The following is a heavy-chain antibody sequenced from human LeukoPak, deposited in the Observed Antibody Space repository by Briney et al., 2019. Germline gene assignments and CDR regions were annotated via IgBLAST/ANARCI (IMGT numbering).Heavy chain of an antibody. D-gene: IGHD2-15*01. CDR2: ISSSGDTI. J-gene: IGHJ4*02. CDR3: AKMGLDCSGGSCYEDYFDY. CDR1: GFTLNTYD. V-gene: IGHV3-48*01. Sequence: QPGGSLRLSCAASGFTLNTYDMNWVRQAPGKGLEWVSFISSSGDTIHYADSVRGRVTISRDNAKNTLYLQMNSLRAEDTAVYYCAKMGLDCSGGSCYEDYFDYWGQGTLVTVSS.